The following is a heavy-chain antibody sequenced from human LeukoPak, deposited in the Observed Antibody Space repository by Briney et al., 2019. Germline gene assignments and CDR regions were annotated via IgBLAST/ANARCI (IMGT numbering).Heavy chain of an antibody. D-gene: IGHD2-15*01. CDR2: ISSSSSYI. Sequence: GGSLRLSCAASGFTFSSYSMNWVRQAPGKGLEWVSSISSSSSYIYYADSVKSRFTISRDNAKNSLYLQMNSLRAEDTAVYYCARGGVVVAANDYWGQGTLVTVSS. CDR3: ARGGVVVAANDY. V-gene: IGHV3-21*01. CDR1: GFTFSSYS. J-gene: IGHJ4*02.